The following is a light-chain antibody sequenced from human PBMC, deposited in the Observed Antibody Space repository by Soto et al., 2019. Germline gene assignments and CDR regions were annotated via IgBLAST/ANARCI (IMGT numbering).Light chain of an antibody. V-gene: IGKV1-6*01. CDR2: AAS. J-gene: IGKJ1*01. CDR3: LQYNNYPRT. CDR1: QAIKND. Sequence: AIQVTQSPSSLSASVGDRVTITCRASQAIKNDLTWYQQKPGEAPEVLIFAASSLRAGVPSRFSGSGSYTDFTLTISSLQPEDFATYYCLQYNNYPRTFGQGTKVDIK.